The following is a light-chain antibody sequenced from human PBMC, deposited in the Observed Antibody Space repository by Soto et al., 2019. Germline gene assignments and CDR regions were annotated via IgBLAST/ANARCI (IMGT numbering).Light chain of an antibody. CDR2: LGS. Sequence: DIVMPQSPLSLTVTPGEPASISCRSSQSILHSNGYNYLDWYLQKPGQSPQLLFYLGSNRASGVPGSVSDSGFGTDFTLKISRVEAGDVVGDYCMQPLQAWTFGQGTKGEIK. V-gene: IGKV2-28*01. CDR3: MQPLQAWT. J-gene: IGKJ1*01. CDR1: QSILHSNGYNY.